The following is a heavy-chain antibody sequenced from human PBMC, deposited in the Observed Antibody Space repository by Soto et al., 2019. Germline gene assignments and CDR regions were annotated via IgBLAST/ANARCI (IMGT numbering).Heavy chain of an antibody. J-gene: IGHJ4*02. V-gene: IGHV1-46*03. CDR2: INPSGGST. D-gene: IGHD2-15*01. CDR3: ARDPPHSSAATPGAFDY. Sequence: ASVKVSCKASGYTFTSYYMHWLRRAPGQGLEWMGIINPSGGSTSYAQKFQGRVTMTRDTSTSTVYMELSSLRSEDTAVYYCARDPPHSSAATPGAFDYWGQGTLVTVSS. CDR1: GYTFTSYY.